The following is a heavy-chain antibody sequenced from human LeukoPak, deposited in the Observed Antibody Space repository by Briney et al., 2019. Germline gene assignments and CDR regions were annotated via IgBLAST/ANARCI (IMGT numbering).Heavy chain of an antibody. CDR1: GFTFDDYA. Sequence: PGGSLRLSCAAAGFTFDDYAMHWVRQAAGKGLEWVSGISWNSGSIGYADSVKGRFTISRDNAKNSLYLQMNSLRAEDTALYYCAKSRESTVVTPALDYWGQGTLVTVSS. V-gene: IGHV3-9*01. D-gene: IGHD4-23*01. CDR2: ISWNSGSI. CDR3: AKSRESTVVTPALDY. J-gene: IGHJ4*02.